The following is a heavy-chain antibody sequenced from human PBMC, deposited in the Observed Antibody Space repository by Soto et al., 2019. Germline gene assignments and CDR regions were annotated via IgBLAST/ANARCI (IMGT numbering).Heavy chain of an antibody. D-gene: IGHD2-15*01. CDR2: IWYDGSNK. V-gene: IGHV3-33*01. CDR3: ARDYCSGGSCRYYYYYYYMDV. CDR1: GFTFSNYG. Sequence: GGSLRLSCAASGFTFSNYGMHWVRQAPGKGLEWVAVIWYDGSNKYYADSVKGRFTISRDNSKNTLYLQLNSLRAEDTAVYYCARDYCSGGSCRYYYYYYYMDVWGKGTTVTVSS. J-gene: IGHJ6*03.